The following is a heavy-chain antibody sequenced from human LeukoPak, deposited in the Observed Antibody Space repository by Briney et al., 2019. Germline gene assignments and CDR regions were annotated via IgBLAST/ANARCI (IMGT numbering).Heavy chain of an antibody. CDR2: IKQDGGQI. CDR3: ARLGARQVLEY. J-gene: IGHJ4*02. Sequence: GGSLRLSCAASEFTFSSYWMSWVRQAPGKGLEWVANIKQDGGQIYYLESVKGRFTVSRDNAKNSLYLQMNSLRAEDTAVYYCARLGARQVLEYWGQGTLVTVSS. CDR1: EFTFSSYW. V-gene: IGHV3-7*01.